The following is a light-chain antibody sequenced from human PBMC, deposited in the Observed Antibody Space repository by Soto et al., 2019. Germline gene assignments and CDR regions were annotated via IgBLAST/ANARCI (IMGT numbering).Light chain of an antibody. V-gene: IGLV1-40*01. CDR1: NSNIGAGFP. CDR2: NNT. J-gene: IGLJ1*01. Sequence: QSVLTQPPSVSGAPGQRVTISCTGSNSNIGAGFPVQWYQQFPRTAPRLLIYNNTDRPSGVPDRFSASTSGTSASLAITGLRAEDEADYFCKSYAGSNTYVFGSGTKLTVL. CDR3: KSYAGSNTYV.